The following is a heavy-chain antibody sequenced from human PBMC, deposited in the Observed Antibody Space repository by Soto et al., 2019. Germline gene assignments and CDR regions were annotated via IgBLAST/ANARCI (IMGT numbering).Heavy chain of an antibody. J-gene: IGHJ5*02. CDR2: MNPNSGNT. V-gene: IGHV1-8*01. D-gene: IGHD6-6*01. Sequence: ASVKVSCKASGYTFTSYDINWVRQATGQGLEWVGWMNPNSGNTGYAQKFQGRVTMTRNTSISTAYMELSSLRSEDTAVYYCARGPFAWLAARDNWFDPWGQGTLVTVSS. CDR3: ARGPFAWLAARDNWFDP. CDR1: GYTFTSYD.